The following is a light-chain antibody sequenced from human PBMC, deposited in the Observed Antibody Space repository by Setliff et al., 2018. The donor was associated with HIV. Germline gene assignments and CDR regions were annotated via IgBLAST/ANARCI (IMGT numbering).Light chain of an antibody. CDR2: EVN. J-gene: IGLJ1*01. CDR3: SSYTSISTDD. V-gene: IGLV2-18*02. Sequence: QSALTQPPSVSGSPGQSVTISCTGTSSDVGSYNRVSWYQQPPGTAPKLMIYEVNNRPSGVPDRFSGSKSGNTASLTISGLQAEDEADYYCSSYTSISTDDVGTGTKVTVL. CDR1: SSDVGSYNR.